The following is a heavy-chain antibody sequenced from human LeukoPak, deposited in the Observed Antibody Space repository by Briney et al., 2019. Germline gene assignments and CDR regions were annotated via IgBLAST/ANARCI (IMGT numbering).Heavy chain of an antibody. V-gene: IGHV3-23*01. CDR1: GFTFSSYG. CDR3: AKGVGYCSGGSCQQFDY. J-gene: IGHJ4*02. D-gene: IGHD2-15*01. CDR2: ISGSGAST. Sequence: GGSLRLSCAASGFTFSSYGMSWVRLAPGKGLEWVSAISGSGASTYYADSVKGRFTMSRDNSKNTLYLQMNSLRAEDTAVYYCAKGVGYCSGGSCQQFDYWGQGTLVTVSS.